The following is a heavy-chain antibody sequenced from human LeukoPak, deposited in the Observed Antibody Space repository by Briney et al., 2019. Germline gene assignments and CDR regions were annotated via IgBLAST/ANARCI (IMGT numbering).Heavy chain of an antibody. CDR2: ISSRGSVI. D-gene: IGHD2-2*01. CDR1: GFTFSDYT. Sequence: GGSLRLSCATSGFTFSDYTMNWVRQAPGKRLEWLSSISSRGSVIYYADSVKGRFTISRDNANNSLYLQMNSLRADDTAVYYCATLNWDDGVVSGFDRWGQGILVTASS. CDR3: ATLNWDDGVVSGFDR. J-gene: IGHJ5*02. V-gene: IGHV3-21*01.